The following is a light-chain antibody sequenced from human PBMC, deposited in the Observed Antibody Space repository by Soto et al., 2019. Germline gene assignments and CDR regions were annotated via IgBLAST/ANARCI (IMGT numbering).Light chain of an antibody. CDR1: QSVSSN. CDR2: GAS. V-gene: IGKV3-15*01. J-gene: IGKJ1*01. Sequence: EIVMTQSPATLSVSPGERATLSCRASQSVSSNLSWYQQKPGQAPRLLIYGASTRATGIPARFSGSGSGTEFTLPISSLQSEDFAVYYCQQYNNWPQTFGHGTKVEIK. CDR3: QQYNNWPQT.